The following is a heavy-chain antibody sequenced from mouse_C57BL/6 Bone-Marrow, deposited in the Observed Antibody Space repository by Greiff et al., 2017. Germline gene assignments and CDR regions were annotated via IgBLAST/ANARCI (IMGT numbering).Heavy chain of an antibody. J-gene: IGHJ3*01. CDR3: SGDRVITSLVATPAWLAY. CDR1: GFTFSSYA. V-gene: IGHV5-4*01. D-gene: IGHD1-1*01. CDR2: ISDGGSYT. Sequence: EVKVEESGGGLVKPGGSLKLSCAASGFTFSSYAMSWVRQTPEKRLEWVATISDGGSYTYYPDNVKGRFTISRDNAKNNLYLQMSHLKSEDTAMYYCSGDRVITSLVATPAWLAYWGQGTLVTVSA.